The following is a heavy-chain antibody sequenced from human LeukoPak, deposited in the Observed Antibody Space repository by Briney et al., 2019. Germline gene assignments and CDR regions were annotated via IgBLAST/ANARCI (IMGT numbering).Heavy chain of an antibody. CDR1: GFTFSNAW. CDR2: IKSKTDGGTT. Sequence: GGSLRLSCAASGFTFSNAWMSWVRQAPGKGLEWVGRIKSKTDGGTTDYAAPVKGRFTISRDDSKNTLYLQMNSLKTEDTAVYYCTTEEYSSSWYAYYYYYMDVWGKGTTVTVSS. V-gene: IGHV3-15*01. D-gene: IGHD6-13*01. CDR3: TTEEYSSSWYAYYYYYMDV. J-gene: IGHJ6*03.